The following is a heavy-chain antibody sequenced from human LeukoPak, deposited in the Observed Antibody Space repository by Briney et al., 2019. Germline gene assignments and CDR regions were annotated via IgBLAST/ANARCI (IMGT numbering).Heavy chain of an antibody. CDR1: GYTFTSYD. V-gene: IGHV1-8*01. J-gene: IGHJ6*02. D-gene: IGHD3-3*01. CDR2: MNPNSGNT. CDR3: ARGPYDFWSGYFYYYYGMDV. Sequence: ALVKVSCKASGYTFTSYDINWVRQATGQGLEWMGWMNPNSGNTGYAQKFQGRVTMTRNTSISTAYMELSSLRSEDTAVYYCARGPYDFWSGYFYYYYGMDVWGQGTTVTVSS.